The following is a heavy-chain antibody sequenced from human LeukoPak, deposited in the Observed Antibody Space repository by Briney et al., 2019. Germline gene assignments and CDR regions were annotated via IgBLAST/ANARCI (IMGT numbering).Heavy chain of an antibody. CDR2: IIPIFGTA. D-gene: IGHD5-24*01. CDR3: AREMATIFLNWFDP. Sequence: GASVKVSCKASGGTFSSYAISWVRQAPGQGLEWMGGIIPIFGTANYAQKFQGRVTITADESTSTAYMELSSLRSEDTAVYYCAREMATIFLNWFDPWGQGTLVTVSS. CDR1: GGTFSSYA. J-gene: IGHJ5*02. V-gene: IGHV1-69*13.